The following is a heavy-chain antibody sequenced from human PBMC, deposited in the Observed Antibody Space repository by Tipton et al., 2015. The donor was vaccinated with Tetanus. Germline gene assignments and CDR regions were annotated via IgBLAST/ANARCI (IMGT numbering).Heavy chain of an antibody. CDR1: GFTFSNYA. V-gene: IGHV3-23*01. D-gene: IGHD2/OR15-2a*01. J-gene: IGHJ6*02. CDR2: ISASGRNT. CDR3: ARDDDPIGNGLDV. Sequence: GSLRLSCAASGFTFSNYAMFWVRQAPGKGLEWVSAISASGRNTYYADSVKGRFTSSRDNSKNTLYLQMNSLRVEDTALYYCARDDDPIGNGLDVRGQGTTVTVSS.